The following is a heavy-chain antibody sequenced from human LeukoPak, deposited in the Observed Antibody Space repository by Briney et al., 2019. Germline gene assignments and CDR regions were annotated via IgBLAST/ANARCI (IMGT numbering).Heavy chain of an antibody. D-gene: IGHD5-18*01. CDR1: GFTFSSYW. CDR2: IKQDGSEK. J-gene: IGHJ6*02. Sequence: GGSLRLSCAASGFTFSSYWMSWVRQAPGKGLEWVANIKQDGSEKYYVDSVKGRFTISRDNAKNSLYLQMNSLRAEDTAVYYCARNRGYSYGYVTSRYYYYGMDVWGQGTTVTVSS. CDR3: ARNRGYSYGYVTSRYYYYGMDV. V-gene: IGHV3-7*01.